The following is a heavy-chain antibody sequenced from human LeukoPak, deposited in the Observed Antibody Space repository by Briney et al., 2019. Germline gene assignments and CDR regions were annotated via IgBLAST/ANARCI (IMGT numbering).Heavy chain of an antibody. Sequence: GGSLRLSCAASGFTFSNYGMHWARLAPGKGLEWVAYIRFDGSNKYYADSVRGRFTISRDNSKNTVYLQMNSLRPEGTAVYYCAKGVALVPAVADYWGQGTLVTVSS. J-gene: IGHJ4*02. CDR2: IRFDGSNK. V-gene: IGHV3-30*02. CDR3: AKGVALVPAVADY. CDR1: GFTFSNYG. D-gene: IGHD2-2*01.